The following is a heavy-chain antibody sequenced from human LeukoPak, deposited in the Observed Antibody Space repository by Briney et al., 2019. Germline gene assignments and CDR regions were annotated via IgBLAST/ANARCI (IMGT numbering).Heavy chain of an antibody. Sequence: GGSLRLSCEASGFILSRYSMNWVRQAPGKGLEWVSSVSTSSSYIYYADSVKGRFTISRDNAKNSLYLQMNSLRAEDTAVYYCARRETAGTFDYWGQGTLVTVSS. V-gene: IGHV3-21*01. CDR1: GFILSRYS. D-gene: IGHD1-1*01. CDR2: VSTSSSYI. CDR3: ARRETAGTFDY. J-gene: IGHJ4*02.